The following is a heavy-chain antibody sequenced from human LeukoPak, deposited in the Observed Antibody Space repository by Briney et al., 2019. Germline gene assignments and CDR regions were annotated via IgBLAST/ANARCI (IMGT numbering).Heavy chain of an antibody. CDR1: GGSFSGYY. CDR3: ARDCSSTSCHRGYYGMDV. D-gene: IGHD2-2*02. V-gene: IGHV4-34*01. CDR2: INHSGST. Sequence: SETLSLTCAVYGGSFSGYYWSWIRQPPGKGLEWIGEINHSGSTNYNPSLKSRVTISVDTSKNQFSLKLSSVTAADTAVYYCARDCSSTSCHRGYYGMDVWGQGTTVTVSS. J-gene: IGHJ6*02.